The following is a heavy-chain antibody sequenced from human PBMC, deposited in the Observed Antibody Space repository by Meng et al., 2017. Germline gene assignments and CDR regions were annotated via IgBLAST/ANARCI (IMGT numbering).Heavy chain of an antibody. D-gene: IGHD6-6*01. CDR1: GFTFSSYG. V-gene: IGHV3-33*01. J-gene: IGHJ6*02. CDR3: ARDPAARSYYYYGMDV. Sequence: GESLKISCAASGFTFSSYGMHWVRQAPGKGLEWVAVIWYDGSNKYYADSVKGRFTISRDNSKNTLYLQMTSLRAEDTAVYYCARDPAARSYYYYGMDVWGQGTTVTVSS. CDR2: IWYDGSNK.